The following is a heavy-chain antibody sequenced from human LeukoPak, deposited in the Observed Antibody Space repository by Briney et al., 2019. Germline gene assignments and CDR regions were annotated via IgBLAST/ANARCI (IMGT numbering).Heavy chain of an antibody. Sequence: SGPTLVNPTQTLTLTCTFSGFSLSTSGVGVGWIRQPPGKALEWLALIYWDDDKRYSPSLKSGLTITNDTSKDQVVLTLTNMDPVDTATYYCAHTPYGSGSSKYYFDYWGQGTLVTVSS. J-gene: IGHJ4*02. V-gene: IGHV2-5*02. CDR3: AHTPYGSGSSKYYFDY. CDR1: GFSLSTSGVG. CDR2: IYWDDDK. D-gene: IGHD3-10*01.